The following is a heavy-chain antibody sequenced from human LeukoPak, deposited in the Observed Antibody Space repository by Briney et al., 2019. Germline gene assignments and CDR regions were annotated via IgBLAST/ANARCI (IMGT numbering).Heavy chain of an antibody. V-gene: IGHV3-23*01. D-gene: IGHD2-15*01. CDR3: AKQLGYCSDGSCYFPY. CDR1: GFTFSSYA. Sequence: GGSLRLSCAASGFTFSSYAMSWIRQAPGKGLEWVSPISGSGGITYYADSVKGRFTISRDNSKNTVYLQMNSLRAEDTAVYYCAKQLGYCSDGSCYFPYWGQGTLVTVSS. J-gene: IGHJ4*02. CDR2: ISGSGGIT.